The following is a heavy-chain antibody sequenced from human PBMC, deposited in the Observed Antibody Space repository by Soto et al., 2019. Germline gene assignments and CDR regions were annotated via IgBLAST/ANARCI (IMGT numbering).Heavy chain of an antibody. Sequence: EVRLVESGGGLVRPGGSLRLSCAASGFPFESDAIHWGRRAPREGLEWVLGISWHSGSIAYAASVKGRFTITRENAKTTLYLQVNRLRLEDAAAYYCSKDKRLASIIRGGFSGSFDYWGQGAVVTVSS. CDR2: ISWHSGSI. D-gene: IGHD3-10*01. V-gene: IGHV3-9*01. CDR1: GFPFESDA. CDR3: SKDKRLASIIRGGFSGSFDY. J-gene: IGHJ4*02.